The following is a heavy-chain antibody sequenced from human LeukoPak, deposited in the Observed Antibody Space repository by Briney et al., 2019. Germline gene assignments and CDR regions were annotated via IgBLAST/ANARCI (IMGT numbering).Heavy chain of an antibody. Sequence: SVKVSCKASGGTFSSYAISWVRQAPGQGLEWMGGIIPIFGTANYAQKFQGRVTITTDVSTSTAYMELSSLRSEDTAVYYCARVDILTGYSPDYWGQGTLVTVSS. CDR2: IIPIFGTA. CDR3: ARVDILTGYSPDY. CDR1: GGTFSSYA. V-gene: IGHV1-69*05. J-gene: IGHJ4*02. D-gene: IGHD3-9*01.